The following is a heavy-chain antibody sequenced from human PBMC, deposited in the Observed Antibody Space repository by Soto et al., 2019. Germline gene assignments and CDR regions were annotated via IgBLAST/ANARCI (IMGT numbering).Heavy chain of an antibody. D-gene: IGHD2-2*01. V-gene: IGHV1-3*01. CDR1: GYTFTSYA. CDR2: INAGNGNT. CDR3: AREEDIVVGLYDY. Sequence: ASVKVSCKASGYTFTSYAMHWVRQARGQRLEWMGWINAGNGNTKYSQKFQGRVTITRDTSASTAYMELSSLRSEDTAVYYCAREEDIVVGLYDYWGQGTLVTVAS. J-gene: IGHJ4*02.